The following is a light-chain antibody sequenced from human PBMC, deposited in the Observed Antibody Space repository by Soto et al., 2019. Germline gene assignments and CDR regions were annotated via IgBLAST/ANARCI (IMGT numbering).Light chain of an antibody. CDR1: QSVSSY. Sequence: EIVLTQSPATLSLSPGERATLSCRASQSVSSYLLWYQQKPGQAPRLFIYDASNRATGIPARFSGSGSGTDFTLTISSLEPEDFAVYYCQQRSTWPLTFGAGTKVEIK. CDR3: QQRSTWPLT. V-gene: IGKV3-11*01. J-gene: IGKJ4*01. CDR2: DAS.